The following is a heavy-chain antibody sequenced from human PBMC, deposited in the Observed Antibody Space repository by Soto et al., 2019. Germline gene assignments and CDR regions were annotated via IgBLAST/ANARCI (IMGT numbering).Heavy chain of an antibody. CDR2: IIPIFGTA. Sequence: SVKVSCKASGGTFSSYAISWVRQAPGQGLEWMGGIIPIFGTANYAQKFQGRATITADESTGTAYMELSSLRSEDTAVYYCARDLGDSSGYYYKNFDYWGQGTLVTVSS. J-gene: IGHJ4*02. D-gene: IGHD3-22*01. V-gene: IGHV1-69*13. CDR3: ARDLGDSSGYYYKNFDY. CDR1: GGTFSSYA.